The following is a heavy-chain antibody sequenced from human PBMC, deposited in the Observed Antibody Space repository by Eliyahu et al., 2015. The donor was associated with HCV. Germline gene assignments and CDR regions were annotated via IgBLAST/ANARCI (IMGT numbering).Heavy chain of an antibody. J-gene: IGHJ4*02. CDR1: GYTFTSYS. CDR3: AREPPGQLSGSLDH. Sequence: QVHLVQSGAEVKRPGASERVSCQTSGYTFTSYSIHWVRQVPGQGLEWMGWINTGNGNTRYSQNFQGRLTLSRDTSATTAYMELRNLASPDTAVYYCAREPPGQLSGSLDHWGQGTLVTVSS. D-gene: IGHD1-1*01. CDR2: INTGNGNT. V-gene: IGHV1-3*04.